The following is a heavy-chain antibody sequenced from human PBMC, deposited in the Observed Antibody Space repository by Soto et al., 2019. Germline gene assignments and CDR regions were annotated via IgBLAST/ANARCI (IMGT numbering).Heavy chain of an antibody. Sequence: AGGSLRLSCAASGFTFSSYWMSWVRQAPRKGLEWVANIKQDGSEKYYVDSVKGRFTISRDNAKNSLYLQMNSLRAEDTAVYYCARDSMELWLNLGPDYWGQGTLVTVSS. CDR3: ARDSMELWLNLGPDY. D-gene: IGHD5-18*01. V-gene: IGHV3-7*01. CDR1: GFTFSSYW. CDR2: IKQDGSEK. J-gene: IGHJ4*02.